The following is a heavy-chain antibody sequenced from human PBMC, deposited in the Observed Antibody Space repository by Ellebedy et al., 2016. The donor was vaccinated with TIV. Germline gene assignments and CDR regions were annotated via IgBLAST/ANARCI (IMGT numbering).Heavy chain of an antibody. Sequence: ASVKVSXKTSSYTFSNYGISWVRQAPGQGLEWMGWISAYNGDTLYAQNFQGRVTMTTDTSTTTAYMEMRNLTSDDTAVYYCARHEADVRWSLIGYWGQGSLVTVSS. CDR2: ISAYNGDT. D-gene: IGHD4-23*01. V-gene: IGHV1-18*01. J-gene: IGHJ4*02. CDR3: ARHEADVRWSLIGY. CDR1: SYTFSNYG.